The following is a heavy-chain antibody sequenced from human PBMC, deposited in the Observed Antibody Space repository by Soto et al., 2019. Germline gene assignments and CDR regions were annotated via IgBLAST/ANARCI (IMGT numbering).Heavy chain of an antibody. J-gene: IGHJ3*02. Sequence: GSLRLSCAASGFTFSSYAMSWVRQAPWKGLEWVSAISGSGGSTYYADSVKGRLTISRDNSKNTLYLQMNSLRAEDTAVYYCAKTSGDTAMADAFDIWGQGTMVTVSS. CDR3: AKTSGDTAMADAFDI. D-gene: IGHD5-18*01. CDR2: ISGSGGST. CDR1: GFTFSSYA. V-gene: IGHV3-23*01.